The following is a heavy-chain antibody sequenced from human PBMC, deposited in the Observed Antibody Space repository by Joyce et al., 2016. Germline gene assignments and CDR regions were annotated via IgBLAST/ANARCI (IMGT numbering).Heavy chain of an antibody. CDR1: GGSISSSSYY. CDR2: IYYSGST. CDR3: VRHLSVLPPDY. Sequence: QLQLQESGPRLVKPSETLSLTCTVSGGSISSSSYYWGWIRQPPGKGLECIGTIYYSGSTYYNPSLKSRVTISVDTFENQFSLSLNSVTAADTAVYYCVRHLSVLPPDYWGQGALVTVSS. D-gene: IGHD2-15*01. J-gene: IGHJ4*02. V-gene: IGHV4-39*01.